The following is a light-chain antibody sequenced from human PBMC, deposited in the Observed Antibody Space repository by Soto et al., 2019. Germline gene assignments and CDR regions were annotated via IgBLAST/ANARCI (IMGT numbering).Light chain of an antibody. V-gene: IGLV4-60*02. CDR2: LEGSGTY. CDR1: SGHSTYI. Sequence: QLVLTQSSSASASLGSSVKLTCTLSSGHSTYIIAWHQQQPGKAPRYLMRLEGSGTYNKGSGVPDRFSGSSSGADRYLTISNLQFEDEADYYCETWDSNLYVVFGGGTKVTVL. CDR3: ETWDSNLYVV. J-gene: IGLJ2*01.